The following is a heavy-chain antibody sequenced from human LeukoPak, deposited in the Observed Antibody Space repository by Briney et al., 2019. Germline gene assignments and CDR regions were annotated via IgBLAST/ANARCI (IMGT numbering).Heavy chain of an antibody. J-gene: IGHJ6*02. CDR3: ARAGVGSRRITYSSGWPYYYYGMDV. D-gene: IGHD6-19*01. CDR1: GGTFSSYA. CDR2: IIPIFGTA. V-gene: IGHV1-69*01. Sequence: ASVKVSCTASGGTFSSYAISWVRQAPGQGLEWMGGIIPIFGTANYAQKFQGRVTITADESTSTAYMELSSLRSEDTAVYYCARAGVGSRRITYSSGWPYYYYGMDVWGQGTTVTVSS.